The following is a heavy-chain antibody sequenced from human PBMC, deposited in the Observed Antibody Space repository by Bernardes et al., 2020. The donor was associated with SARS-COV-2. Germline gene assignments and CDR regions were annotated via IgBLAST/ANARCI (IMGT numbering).Heavy chain of an antibody. CDR2: IKHDGSEA. Sequence: GGSLRLSCAGSGFAFMNHWMSWVRQAPGKGLEWVANIKHDGSEAYYVDSVKGRTTISRDNAKNSLYLQMNSLRVEDTAVYYCARDGGGCGEFQYYYGMDVWGKGTTVTVSS. D-gene: IGHD3-10*01. V-gene: IGHV3-7*03. CDR3: ARDGGGCGEFQYYYGMDV. J-gene: IGHJ6*04. CDR1: GFAFMNHW.